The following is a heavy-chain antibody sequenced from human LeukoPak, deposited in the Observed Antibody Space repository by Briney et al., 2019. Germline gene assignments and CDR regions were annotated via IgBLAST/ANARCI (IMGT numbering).Heavy chain of an antibody. Sequence: SETLSLTCAVYGGSFSGYYWSWIRQPPGKGLEWIGEINHSGSTNYNPSLKSRVTISVDTSKNQFSLKLRSVTAADTAVYYCAREIGSWVYYYMDVWGKGTTVTVSS. CDR3: AREIGSWVYYYMDV. J-gene: IGHJ6*03. V-gene: IGHV4-34*01. CDR2: INHSGST. CDR1: GGSFSGYY. D-gene: IGHD2-15*01.